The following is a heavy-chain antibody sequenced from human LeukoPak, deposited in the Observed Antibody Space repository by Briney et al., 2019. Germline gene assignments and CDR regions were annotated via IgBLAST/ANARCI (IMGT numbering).Heavy chain of an antibody. CDR2: IYYSGTT. D-gene: IGHD2-15*01. CDR1: GGPISSDGYY. Sequence: SETLSLTCTVSGGPISSDGYYWSWIRQHPGKGLEWIGYIYYSGTTYYNPSLESRVTMSVDTFKNQFSLKLSYVTAADTAVYYCARYRDSGGRVAFDIWGQGTMATVSS. V-gene: IGHV4-31*03. J-gene: IGHJ3*02. CDR3: ARYRDSGGRVAFDI.